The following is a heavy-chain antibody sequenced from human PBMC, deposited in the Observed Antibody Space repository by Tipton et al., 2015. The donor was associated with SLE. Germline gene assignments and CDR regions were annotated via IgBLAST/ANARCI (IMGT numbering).Heavy chain of an antibody. CDR2: IYHRGNS. J-gene: IGHJ3*01. CDR3: AGGPAAQGDGFDF. D-gene: IGHD6-25*01. CDR1: GYSIISDYW. Sequence: PGLMKPSETLSLTCAVSGYSIISDYWWGWIRQTPVKGLQWIGNIYHRGNSYYKPSLKSRATISIDTSNNHFSLRLTSVTAADTAVYYCAGGPAAQGDGFDFWSQGTLVTVSS. V-gene: IGHV4-38-2*01.